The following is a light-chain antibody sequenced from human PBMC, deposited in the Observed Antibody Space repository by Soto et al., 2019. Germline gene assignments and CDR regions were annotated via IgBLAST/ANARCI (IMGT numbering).Light chain of an antibody. J-gene: IGKJ4*01. CDR3: QQYYSIPLT. Sequence: DIVMTQSPDSLAVSLGERATINCKSSQSVFYSSNSMNYLAWYQQKPGQPPKLLIYWASTRESGVPDRFSGSGSGTDFTLTISSLQAEDVAVYYCQQYYSIPLTFGGGTKVEIK. CDR1: QSVFYSSNSMNY. V-gene: IGKV4-1*01. CDR2: WAS.